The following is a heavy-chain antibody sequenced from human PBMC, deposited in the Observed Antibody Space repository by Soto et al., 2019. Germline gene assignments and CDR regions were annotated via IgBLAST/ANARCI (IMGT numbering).Heavy chain of an antibody. V-gene: IGHV1-69*12. CDR1: GGTFSSSA. D-gene: IGHD4-4*01. J-gene: IGHJ6*02. Sequence: QVQLVQSGAEMKEPGSSVKVSCKTSGGTFSSSAISWLRQAPGQGLEWMGGIIPLFRTPDYAQKFQGRVTIAADESTSTAYMELSSLRSEDTAVYYCARDNDRLQLGGNYYYILEAWGQGTTITVSS. CDR3: ARDNDRLQLGGNYYYILEA. CDR2: IIPLFRTP.